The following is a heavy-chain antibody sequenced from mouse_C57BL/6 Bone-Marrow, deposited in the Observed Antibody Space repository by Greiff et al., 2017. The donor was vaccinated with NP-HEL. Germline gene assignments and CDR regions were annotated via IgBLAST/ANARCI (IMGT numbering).Heavy chain of an antibody. CDR3: AREGAITTVVNWYFDV. Sequence: VQLQQSGAELVKPGASVKMSCKASGYTFTSYWITWVKQRPGQGLEWIGDIYPGSGSTNYNEKFKSKATLTVDTPSSTAYMQLSSLTSEDSAVYYCAREGAITTVVNWYFDVWGTGTTVTVSS. V-gene: IGHV1-55*01. CDR1: GYTFTSYW. J-gene: IGHJ1*03. CDR2: IYPGSGST. D-gene: IGHD1-1*01.